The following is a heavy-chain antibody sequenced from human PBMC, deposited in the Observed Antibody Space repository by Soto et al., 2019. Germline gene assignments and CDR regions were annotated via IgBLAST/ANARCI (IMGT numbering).Heavy chain of an antibody. Sequence: GGSLRLSCGSSGFPVSGNSLSWVRQAPGKGLEWVSYIYSGGSTYYADSVKGRFTISRDNSKNTLYLQMNSLRAEDTAVYYCARDNSYSSGWYWFDPWGQGTLVTVSS. CDR3: ARDNSYSSGWYWFDP. CDR2: IYSGGST. V-gene: IGHV3-53*01. J-gene: IGHJ5*02. D-gene: IGHD6-19*01. CDR1: GFPVSGNS.